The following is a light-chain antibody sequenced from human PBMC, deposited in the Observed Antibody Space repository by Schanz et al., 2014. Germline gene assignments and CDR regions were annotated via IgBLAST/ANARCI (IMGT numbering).Light chain of an antibody. CDR3: QQRSTEVT. J-gene: IGKJ3*01. CDR2: DAS. V-gene: IGKV3-11*01. Sequence: EIVLTQSPATLSLSPGERATLSCRASQSVDTLLAWYQHKPGQAPRLLIYDASNRATGIPARFSGSGSGTDFTLTISSLEPEDFAVYYCQQRSTEVTFGPGTKVDIK. CDR1: QSVDTL.